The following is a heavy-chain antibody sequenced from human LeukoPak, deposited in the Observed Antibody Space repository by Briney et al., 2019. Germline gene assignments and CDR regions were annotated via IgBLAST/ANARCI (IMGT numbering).Heavy chain of an antibody. Sequence: GGSLRLSCAASGCTVSSKYMGWVRQAPGKGLEWGSVIHPGGTIYYADSAKGTFTISRDNSKNTLYLEMNTLRVEDTAVYYCAMYSSAWYAVYWGQGTLVTVSS. CDR2: IHPGGTI. D-gene: IGHD6-19*01. CDR3: AMYSSAWYAVY. J-gene: IGHJ4*02. CDR1: GCTVSSKY. V-gene: IGHV3-66*01.